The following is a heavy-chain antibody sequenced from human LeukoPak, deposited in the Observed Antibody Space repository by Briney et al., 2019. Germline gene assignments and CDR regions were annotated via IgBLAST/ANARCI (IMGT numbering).Heavy chain of an antibody. CDR1: GFTFSNYG. V-gene: IGHV3-23*01. Sequence: GGSLRLSCAASGFTFSNYGMSWVRQAPGKGLEWVSGISGSGGSTYYADSVKGRFTISRDNSKNTLYLQMNSLRAEDTAVYYCAKDSSVGYSAFDYWGQGTLVTVSS. CDR2: ISGSGGST. D-gene: IGHD5-18*01. J-gene: IGHJ4*02. CDR3: AKDSSVGYSAFDY.